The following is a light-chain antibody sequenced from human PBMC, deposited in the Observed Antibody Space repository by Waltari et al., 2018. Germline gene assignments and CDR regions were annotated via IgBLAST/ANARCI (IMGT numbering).Light chain of an antibody. Sequence: DIQVTQSPSSLSAPVGDRVSITCPASQSIGNYLNWYQHKPGKAPKLLIYSASSLQSGVPSRFSGSGSGTDFTLTITSLQPEDFATYYCQETYSSPPSTFGPGTKVESK. J-gene: IGKJ1*01. CDR2: SAS. CDR3: QETYSSPPST. V-gene: IGKV1-39*01. CDR1: QSIGNY.